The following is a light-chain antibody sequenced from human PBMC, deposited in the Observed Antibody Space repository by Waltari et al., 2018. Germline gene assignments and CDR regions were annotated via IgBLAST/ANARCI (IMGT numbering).Light chain of an antibody. J-gene: IGLJ3*02. CDR1: SSDVGGYEY. CDR3: SSVTRSSTWV. CDR2: EVR. V-gene: IGLV2-14*01. Sequence: QSALTQPASVSGSPGQSITISCTGTSSDVGGYEYVSWYQQYPGKAPKLMIYEVRNRPSGVSNRFSGSKSGNTASLTISGVQAEDEADYYCSSVTRSSTWVFGGGTKLTVL.